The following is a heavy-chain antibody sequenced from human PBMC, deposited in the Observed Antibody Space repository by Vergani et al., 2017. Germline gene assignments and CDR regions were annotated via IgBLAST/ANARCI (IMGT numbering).Heavy chain of an antibody. Sequence: QVQLVESGGGVVQRGGSLRLSCATSGFTLSNYDMQCILQGPGKGLEFVAFIQFDGSNQYYADSVKGRFNLSRYLYKNTLYLQLNSLRTDDTATYYCAKHFRGWGIDYWGQGTQVIVSS. D-gene: IGHD3-16*01. CDR2: IQFDGSNQ. CDR1: GFTLSNYD. J-gene: IGHJ4*02. CDR3: AKHFRGWGIDY. V-gene: IGHV3-30*02.